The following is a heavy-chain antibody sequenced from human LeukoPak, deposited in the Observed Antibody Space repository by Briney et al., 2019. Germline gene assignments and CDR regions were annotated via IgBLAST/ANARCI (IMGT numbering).Heavy chain of an antibody. Sequence: PSETLSLTCAVYAGSFSGYYWSWIRQPPGKGLEWMGEINHGGSTNYNPSLKRRATISVDTSKNQFSLKLRSVTAADTAVYYCAREPNSSSWNLPDYWGQGTMVTVSS. CDR1: AGSFSGYY. J-gene: IGHJ4*02. V-gene: IGHV4-34*01. CDR2: INHGGST. CDR3: AREPNSSSWNLPDY. D-gene: IGHD6-13*01.